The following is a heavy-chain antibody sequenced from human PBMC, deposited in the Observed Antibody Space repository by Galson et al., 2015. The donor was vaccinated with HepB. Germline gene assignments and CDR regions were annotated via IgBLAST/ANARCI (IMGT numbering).Heavy chain of an antibody. J-gene: IGHJ4*02. V-gene: IGHV3-30-3*01. CDR2: ISYDGSNK. D-gene: IGHD4-17*01. CDR1: GFTFSSYA. Sequence: SLRLSCAASGFTFSSYAMHWVRQAPGKGLEWVAVISYDGSNKYYADSVKGRFTISRDNSKNTLYLQMNSLRAEDTAVYYCAREDYGDYAYYFDYWGQGTLVTVSS. CDR3: AREDYGDYAYYFDY.